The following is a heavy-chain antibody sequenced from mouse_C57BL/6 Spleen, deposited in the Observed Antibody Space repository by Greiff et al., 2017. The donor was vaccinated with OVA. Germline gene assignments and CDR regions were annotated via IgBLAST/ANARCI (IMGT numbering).Heavy chain of an antibody. D-gene: IGHD1-1*01. CDR3: ARGEGLRYWYFDL. J-gene: IGHJ1*03. V-gene: IGHV1-54*01. CDR1: GYAFTNYL. Sequence: QVQLQQSGAELVRPGTSVKVSCKASGYAFTNYLIEWVKQRPGQGLEWIGVINPGSGGTNYNEKFKGKATLTADKSSSTAYMQLSSLTSEDSAVYFCARGEGLRYWYFDLWGTGTTVTVSS. CDR2: INPGSGGT.